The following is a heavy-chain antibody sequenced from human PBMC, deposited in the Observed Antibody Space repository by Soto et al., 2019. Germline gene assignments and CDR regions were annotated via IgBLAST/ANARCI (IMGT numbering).Heavy chain of an antibody. D-gene: IGHD2-2*01. CDR3: ARYYCSSTSCYRTTNPFDY. Sequence: LSLTCTVSGGSISSGDYYWSWIRQPPGKGLEWIGYIYYSGSTYYNPSLKSRVTISVDTSKNQFSLKLSSVTAADTAVYYCARYYCSSTSCYRTTNPFDYWGQGTLVTVSS. CDR1: GGSISSGDYY. V-gene: IGHV4-30-4*01. J-gene: IGHJ4*02. CDR2: IYYSGST.